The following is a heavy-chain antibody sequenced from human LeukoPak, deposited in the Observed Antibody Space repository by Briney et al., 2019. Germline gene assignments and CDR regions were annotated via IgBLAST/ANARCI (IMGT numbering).Heavy chain of an antibody. CDR2: INPNGGGT. CDR3: ARTRLRIGYYDSSGYPFDY. J-gene: IGHJ4*02. CDR1: GYTFTGYY. V-gene: IGHV1-2*02. D-gene: IGHD3-22*01. Sequence: ASVKVSCKASGYTFTGYYMHWVRQAPGQGLEWMGWINPNGGGTNYAQKFQGRVTMTRDTSISTAYLELSRLRSDDTAVYYCARTRLRIGYYDSSGYPFDYWGQGTLVTVSS.